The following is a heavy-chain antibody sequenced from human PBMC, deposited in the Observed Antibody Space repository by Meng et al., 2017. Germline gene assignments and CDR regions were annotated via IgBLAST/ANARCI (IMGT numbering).Heavy chain of an antibody. CDR1: GFTFSSYA. V-gene: IGHV3-23*01. D-gene: IGHD2-2*01. CDR2: ISGSGGST. CDR3: AKLYCSSTSCYAQAKHYYYYYGMDV. J-gene: IGHJ6*02. Sequence: GGSLRLSCAASGFTFSSYAMSWVRQAPGKGLEWVSAISGSGGSTYYADSVKGRFTISRDNSKNTLYLQMNSLRAEDTAVYYCAKLYCSSTSCYAQAKHYYYYYGMDVWGQGTTVTGAS.